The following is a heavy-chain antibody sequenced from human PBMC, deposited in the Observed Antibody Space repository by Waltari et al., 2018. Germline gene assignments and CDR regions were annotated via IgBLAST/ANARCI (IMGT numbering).Heavy chain of an antibody. D-gene: IGHD2-2*01. J-gene: IGHJ3*02. CDR1: GGSISSHY. CDR2: IYYRGST. V-gene: IGHV4-59*11. Sequence: QVQLQESGPGLVKPSETLSLTCTVSGGSISSHYWSWIRQPPGKGLEWIGYIYYRGSTNYNPPLKSRVTISVDTSKNQFSLKLSSVTAADTAVYYCARERVVPAAMPAGGMPRLDAFDIWGQGTMVTVSS. CDR3: ARERVVPAAMPAGGMPRLDAFDI.